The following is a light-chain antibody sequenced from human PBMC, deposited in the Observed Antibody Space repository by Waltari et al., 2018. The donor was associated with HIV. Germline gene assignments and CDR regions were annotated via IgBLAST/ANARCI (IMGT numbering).Light chain of an antibody. V-gene: IGLV2-14*03. J-gene: IGLJ2*01. Sequence: QSALTQPASVSGPPRQSIPISCTGTSSAVGGSTDVSRYQQHPGKAPKLMIYDVSNRPSGVSNRFSGSKSGNTASLTISGLQAEDEADYYCSSYTSSSPHVVFGGGTKLTVL. CDR3: SSYTSSSPHVV. CDR1: SSAVGGSTD. CDR2: DVS.